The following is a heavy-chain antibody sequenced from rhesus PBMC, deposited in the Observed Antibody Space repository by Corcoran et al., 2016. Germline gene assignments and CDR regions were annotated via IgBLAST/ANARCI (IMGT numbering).Heavy chain of an antibody. CDR2: IYWDDDK. J-gene: IGHJ4*01. V-gene: IGHV2-174*01. CDR3: ARGDGGSSYGY. Sequence: QVTLKESGPALVKTTQTLTLTCTFSGFSLTTSSMAVGWIRQPPGKALEWLALIYWDDDKRYSTSLKSRLTISKDTSKNQVVLTMTNMDPVDTATYYCARGDGGSSYGYWGQGVLVTVSS. D-gene: IGHD4-29*01. CDR1: GFSLTTSSMA.